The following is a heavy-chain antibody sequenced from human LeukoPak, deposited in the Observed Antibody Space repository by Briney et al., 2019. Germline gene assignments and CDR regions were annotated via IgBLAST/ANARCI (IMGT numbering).Heavy chain of an antibody. CDR1: GGSFSGYY. D-gene: IGHD1-26*01. CDR3: ARRWGRWELLDY. CDR2: INHSGST. Sequence: PSETLSLTCAVYGGSFSGYYWSWIRQPPGKGLEWIGEINHSGSTNYNPSLKSRVTISVDTSKNQFSLKLSSVTAADTAVYYGARRWGRWELLDYWGQGTLVTVSS. J-gene: IGHJ4*02. V-gene: IGHV4-34*01.